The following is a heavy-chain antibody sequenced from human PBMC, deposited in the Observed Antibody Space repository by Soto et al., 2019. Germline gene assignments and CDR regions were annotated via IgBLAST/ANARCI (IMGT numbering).Heavy chain of an antibody. CDR1: GFTFSSYA. CDR2: ISGSGGST. J-gene: IGHJ5*02. V-gene: IGHV3-23*01. Sequence: EVQLLESGGGLVQPGGSLRLSCAASGFTFSSYAMSWVRQAPGKGLEWVSAISGSGGSTYYADSVKGLFNISRDNSKNTLKRQMNSLRAEDTAVYYCAKDPHYGSGGNWFDPWGKGTLVTVYS. D-gene: IGHD3-10*01. CDR3: AKDPHYGSGGNWFDP.